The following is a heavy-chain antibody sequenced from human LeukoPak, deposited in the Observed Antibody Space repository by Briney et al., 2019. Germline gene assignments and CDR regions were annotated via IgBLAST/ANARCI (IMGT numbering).Heavy chain of an antibody. CDR3: ARGRYYYDSSGYSPPYFGY. Sequence: ASVKVSCKASGYTFTSYGISWVRQAPGQGLEWMGWISAYNGNTNYAQKLQGRVTMTTDTSTSTAYMELRSLRSDDTAVYYCARGRYYYDSSGYSPPYFGYWGQGTLVTVSS. V-gene: IGHV1-18*01. J-gene: IGHJ4*02. CDR2: ISAYNGNT. CDR1: GYTFTSYG. D-gene: IGHD3-22*01.